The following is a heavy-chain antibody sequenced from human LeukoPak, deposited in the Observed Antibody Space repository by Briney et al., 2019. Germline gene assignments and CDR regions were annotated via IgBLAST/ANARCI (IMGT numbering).Heavy chain of an antibody. J-gene: IGHJ4*02. CDR3: AKGSGYDPLDY. D-gene: IGHD5-12*01. CDR1: GFTFSSYA. V-gene: IGHV3-23*01. CDR2: ISGSGGSI. Sequence: GSLRLSCAASGFTFSSYAMSWVRQAPGKGLEWVSRISGSGGSIYYADSVKGRFTISRDKSKNTLYLQMNSLRAEDTAVYYCAKGSGYDPLDYWGQGTLVTVSS.